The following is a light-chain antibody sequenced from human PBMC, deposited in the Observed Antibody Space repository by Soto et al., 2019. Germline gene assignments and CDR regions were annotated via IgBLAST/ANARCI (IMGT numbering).Light chain of an antibody. Sequence: SSELTQPHSVSVATAQMAGITCGGNNIGFKAVHWFQQKPGQDPVLVIYSDNNRPSGIPERFSGSNPGNTATLAISGIEAGDEADCYCQVWDSTSNHVVFGGGTKLTVL. J-gene: IGLJ2*01. V-gene: IGLV3-12*02. CDR2: SDN. CDR3: QVWDSTSNHVV. CDR1: NIGFKA.